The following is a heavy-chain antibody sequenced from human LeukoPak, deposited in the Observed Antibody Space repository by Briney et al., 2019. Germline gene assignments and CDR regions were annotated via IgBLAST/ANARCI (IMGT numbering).Heavy chain of an antibody. D-gene: IGHD5-18*01. Sequence: SETLSLTCTVSGYSISSGYYWGWIRQPPGKGLEWIGSIYHSGTTYYNPSLKSRVTISVDTSKNQFSLKVSSVTAADTAVYYCARGYSFIDYWGQGTLVTVSS. J-gene: IGHJ4*02. V-gene: IGHV4-38-2*02. CDR1: GYSISSGYY. CDR2: IYHSGTT. CDR3: ARGYSFIDY.